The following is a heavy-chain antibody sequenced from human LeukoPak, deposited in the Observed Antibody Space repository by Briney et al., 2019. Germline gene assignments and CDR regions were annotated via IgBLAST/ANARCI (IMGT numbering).Heavy chain of an antibody. CDR1: GYTFTSYG. CDR3: ARGVTTSFDY. V-gene: IGHV1-18*01. CDR2: ISTNNGNT. Sequence: SVKVSCKTFGYTFTSYGISWVRQAPGQGLEWMGCISTNNGNTNYVQNLQGRVTMTTDTSTSTAYMELRSLKSDDTAVYYCARGVTTSFDYWGQGTLVTVSS. D-gene: IGHD4-17*01. J-gene: IGHJ4*02.